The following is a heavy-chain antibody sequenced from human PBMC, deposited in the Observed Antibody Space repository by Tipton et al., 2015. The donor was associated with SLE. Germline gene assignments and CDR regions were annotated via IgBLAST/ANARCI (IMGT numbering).Heavy chain of an antibody. CDR3: ASSSGAARPFDY. Sequence: TLSLTCTVSGGSISSHYWSWIRQPPGKGLEWIGDIYYSGSTNYNPSLKSRVTISVDTSKNQFSLRLSSVTAADTAVYYCASSSGAARPFDYWGQGTLVTVSS. D-gene: IGHD6-6*01. J-gene: IGHJ4*02. CDR1: GGSISSHY. CDR2: IYYSGST. V-gene: IGHV4-59*11.